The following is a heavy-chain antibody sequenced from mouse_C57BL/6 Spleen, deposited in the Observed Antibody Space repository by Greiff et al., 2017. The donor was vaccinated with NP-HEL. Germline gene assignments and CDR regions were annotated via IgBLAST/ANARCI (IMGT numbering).Heavy chain of an antibody. J-gene: IGHJ2*01. CDR1: GFNIKDDY. CDR3: TKDYYGSSGYFDY. D-gene: IGHD1-1*01. CDR2: IDPENGDT. Sequence: EVQLQESGAELVRPGASVKLSCTASGFNIKDDYMHWVKQRPEQGLEWIGWIDPENGDTEYASKFQGKATITADTSSNTAYLQLSSLTSEDTAVYYCTKDYYGSSGYFDYWGQGTTLTVSS. V-gene: IGHV14-4*01.